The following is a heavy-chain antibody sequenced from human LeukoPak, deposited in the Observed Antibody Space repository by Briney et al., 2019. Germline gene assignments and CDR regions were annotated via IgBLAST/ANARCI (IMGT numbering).Heavy chain of an antibody. J-gene: IGHJ5*02. CDR3: ANPITMVRGTPRWFDP. CDR2: ISGTGGST. D-gene: IGHD3-10*01. Sequence: GGSLRLSCVASGFTFTSYAMSWVRQAPGKGLEWVSIISGTGGSTNYADSVKGRFTISRDNSKNMLYLQMNSLRVEDTAVYYCANPITMVRGTPRWFDPWGQGTLVTVSS. CDR1: GFTFTSYA. V-gene: IGHV3-23*01.